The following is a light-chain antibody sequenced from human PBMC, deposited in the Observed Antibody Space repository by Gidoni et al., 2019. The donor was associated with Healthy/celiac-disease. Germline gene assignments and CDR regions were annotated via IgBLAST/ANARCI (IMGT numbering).Light chain of an antibody. Sequence: DIVLTPSPGTLSLSPVERATLSCRASQSVSSSYLAWYQQKPGQAPRLLIYGASSRATGIPDRFSGSGSGTDFTLTISRLEPEDFAVYYCQQYGSSPYTFGQGTKLEIK. V-gene: IGKV3-20*01. J-gene: IGKJ2*01. CDR1: QSVSSSY. CDR3: QQYGSSPYT. CDR2: GAS.